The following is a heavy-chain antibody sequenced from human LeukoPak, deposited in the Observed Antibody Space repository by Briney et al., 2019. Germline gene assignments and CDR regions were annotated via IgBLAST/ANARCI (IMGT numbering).Heavy chain of an antibody. Sequence: SETLSLTCTVSGGSISSNSYYWGWIRQPPGKGLKWIGSIYYSGSIYYNPSLRGRLAMSVDTSKNQFSLRLNSVTAVDTAVYFCARKPDSKNWFDPWGQGTLVIVSS. D-gene: IGHD1-14*01. CDR1: GGSISSNSYY. CDR2: IYYSGSI. J-gene: IGHJ5*02. V-gene: IGHV4-39*07. CDR3: ARKPDSKNWFDP.